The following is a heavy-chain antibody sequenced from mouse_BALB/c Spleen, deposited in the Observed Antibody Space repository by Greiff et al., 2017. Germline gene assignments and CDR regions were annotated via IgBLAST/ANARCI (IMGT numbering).Heavy chain of an antibody. CDR2: ISIYYDNT. D-gene: IGHD2-1*01. CDR3: ARGDGNYGGYYAMDY. CDR1: GYTFTDYA. Sequence: QVQLKQSGPELVRPGESVKISCKGSGYTFTDYAMHWVKQSHAKSLEWIGVISIYYDNTNYNQKFKGKATMTVDKSSSTAYMELARLTSEDSAIYYCARGDGNYGGYYAMDYWGQGTSVTVSS. J-gene: IGHJ4*01. V-gene: IGHV1-67*01.